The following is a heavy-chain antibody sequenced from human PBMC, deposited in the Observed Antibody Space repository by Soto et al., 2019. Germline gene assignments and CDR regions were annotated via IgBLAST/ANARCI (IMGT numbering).Heavy chain of an antibody. CDR2: INCGNGKT. CDR1: GYTFSNFV. V-gene: IGHV1-3*01. CDR3: ARVVDACYYYYGMDV. J-gene: IGHJ6*02. Sequence: ASVKVSCKASGYTFSNFVMNWVRQAPGQRLEWMGWINCGNGKTEYSQKFQGRVTITRDTSASTAYMELSSLRSEDTAVYYCARVVDACYYYYGMDVWGQGTTVTVSS. D-gene: IGHD2-15*01.